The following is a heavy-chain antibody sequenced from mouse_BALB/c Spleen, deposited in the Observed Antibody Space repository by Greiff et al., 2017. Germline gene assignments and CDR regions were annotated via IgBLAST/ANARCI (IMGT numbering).Heavy chain of an antibody. J-gene: IGHJ3*01. CDR2: ILPGSGST. D-gene: IGHD2-1*01. CDR3: ARAGGGNYVWFAY. Sequence: QVQLQQSGAELMKPGASVKISCKATGYTFSSYWIEWVKQRPGHGLEWIGEILPGSGSTNYNEKFKGKATFTADTSSNTAYMQLSSLTSEDSAVYYCARAGGGNYVWFAYWGQGTLVTVSA. V-gene: IGHV1-9*01. CDR1: GYTFSSYW.